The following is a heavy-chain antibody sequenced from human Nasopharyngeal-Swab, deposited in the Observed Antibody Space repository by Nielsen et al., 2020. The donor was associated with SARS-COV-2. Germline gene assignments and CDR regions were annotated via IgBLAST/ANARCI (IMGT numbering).Heavy chain of an antibody. Sequence: SETLSLTCTVSGGSISSGSYYWSWIRQPPGKGLEWIGRIYTSGSTNYNPSLKSRVTISVDTSKNQFSLKLSSVTAADTAVYYCARYVGGVVVVAANYFDYWGQGTLVTVSS. D-gene: IGHD2-15*01. CDR1: GGSISSGSYY. CDR3: ARYVGGVVVVAANYFDY. V-gene: IGHV4-61*02. CDR2: IYTSGST. J-gene: IGHJ4*02.